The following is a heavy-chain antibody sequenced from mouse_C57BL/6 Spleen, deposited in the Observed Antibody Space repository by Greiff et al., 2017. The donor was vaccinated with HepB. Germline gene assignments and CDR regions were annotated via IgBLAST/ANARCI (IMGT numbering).Heavy chain of an antibody. J-gene: IGHJ4*01. D-gene: IGHD1-1*01. Sequence: VQRVESGAELAKPGASVKLSCKASGYTFTSYWMHWVKQRPGKGLEWIGYINPSSGYTKYNQKFKDKATLTADKSASTAYMQLSSLTYEDSAVYYCARVSTGVAPYAMDYWGQGTSVTVSS. CDR2: INPSSGYT. CDR1: GYTFTSYW. CDR3: ARVSTGVAPYAMDY. V-gene: IGHV1-7*01.